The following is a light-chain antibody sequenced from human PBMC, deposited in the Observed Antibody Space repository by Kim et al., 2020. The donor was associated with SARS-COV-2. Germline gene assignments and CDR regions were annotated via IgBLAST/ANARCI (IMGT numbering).Light chain of an antibody. V-gene: IGKV1-39*01. CDR2: AAS. Sequence: DIQMTQSPSSLSASVGDRVTITCRASQSISTYLNWYQQKPGKAPNLLIYAASSLQSGVPSRFSGSGSGTDFTLTISSLQPEDFATYSCQQSYSAPQTFGQGTKVDIK. CDR1: QSISTY. CDR3: QQSYSAPQT. J-gene: IGKJ1*01.